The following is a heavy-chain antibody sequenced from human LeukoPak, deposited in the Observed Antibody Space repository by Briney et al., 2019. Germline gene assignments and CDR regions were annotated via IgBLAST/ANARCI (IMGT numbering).Heavy chain of an antibody. CDR1: GGSFSGYY. CDR2: INHSGST. Sequence: SETLSLTCAVYGGSFSGYYWSWIRQPPGKGLEWIGEINHSGSTNYNPSLKSRVTISVDTSKNQFSLKLSSVTAADTAVCYCAKSHRYGGNRLNAFDIWGQGTMVTVSS. D-gene: IGHD4-23*01. J-gene: IGHJ3*02. V-gene: IGHV4-34*01. CDR3: AKSHRYGGNRLNAFDI.